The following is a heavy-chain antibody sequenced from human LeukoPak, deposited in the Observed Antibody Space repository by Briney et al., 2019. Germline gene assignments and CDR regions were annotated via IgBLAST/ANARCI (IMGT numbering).Heavy chain of an antibody. V-gene: IGHV3-48*01. Sequence: PGGSLRLSCAASGFTFSGYSMNWVRQAPGKGLEWVSYISSSSSALYYADSVRGRFTISRDNAKKSLYLQMNSLRAEDTAVYYCARDRGTMFRGVPFRYFDYWGQGTLVTVSS. D-gene: IGHD3-10*01. J-gene: IGHJ4*02. CDR1: GFTFSGYS. CDR2: ISSSSSAL. CDR3: ARDRGTMFRGVPFRYFDY.